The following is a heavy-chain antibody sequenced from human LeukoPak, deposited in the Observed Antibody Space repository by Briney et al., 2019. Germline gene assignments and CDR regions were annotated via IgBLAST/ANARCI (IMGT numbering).Heavy chain of an antibody. D-gene: IGHD2-15*01. V-gene: IGHV3-9*01. CDR3: AKARSVVVAPDY. J-gene: IGHJ4*02. CDR1: GFTFDDYA. CDR2: ISWNSGSI. Sequence: GGSLRLSCAASGFTFDDYAMHRVRQAPGKGLEWVSGISWNSGSIGYADSVKGRFTISRDNAKNSLYLQMNSLRAEDTALYYCAKARSVVVAPDYWGQGTLVTVSS.